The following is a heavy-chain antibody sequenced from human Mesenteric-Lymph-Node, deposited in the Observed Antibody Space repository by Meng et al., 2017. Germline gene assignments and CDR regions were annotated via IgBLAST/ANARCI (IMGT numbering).Heavy chain of an antibody. CDR1: GFTFSSYA. J-gene: IGHJ4*02. V-gene: IGHV3-23*01. CDR2: ISGSGGAT. Sequence: GESLKISCAASGFTFSSYAMSWVRQAPGKGLNWVSGISGSGGATHYADSVKGRFSISRDNSKNTTYLQMNGLGVEDTAVYYCVKDRYYYDSSGRQYYFDSWGQGTLVTVSS. D-gene: IGHD3-22*01. CDR3: VKDRYYYDSSGRQYYFDS.